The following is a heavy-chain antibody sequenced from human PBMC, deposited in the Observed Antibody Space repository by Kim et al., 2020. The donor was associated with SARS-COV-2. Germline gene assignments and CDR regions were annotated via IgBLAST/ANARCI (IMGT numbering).Heavy chain of an antibody. Sequence: SPSFQGQVTISADKSISTAYLQWSSLKASDTAMYYCASPAVAGDDDAFDIWGQGTMVTVSS. D-gene: IGHD6-19*01. CDR3: ASPAVAGDDDAFDI. J-gene: IGHJ3*02. V-gene: IGHV5-51*01.